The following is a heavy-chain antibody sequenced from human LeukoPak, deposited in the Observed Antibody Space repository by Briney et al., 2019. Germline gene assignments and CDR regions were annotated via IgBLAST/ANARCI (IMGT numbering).Heavy chain of an antibody. D-gene: IGHD1-26*01. CDR2: ISSSSSYI. V-gene: IGHV3-21*01. Sequence: GGSQRLSCAASGFTFSSYSMNWVRQAPGKGLEWVSSISSSSSYIYYADSVKGRFTISRDNAKNSLYLQMNSLRAEDTAVYYCATLGPLGRLIYWGQGTLVTVSS. CDR1: GFTFSSYS. J-gene: IGHJ4*02. CDR3: ATLGPLGRLIY.